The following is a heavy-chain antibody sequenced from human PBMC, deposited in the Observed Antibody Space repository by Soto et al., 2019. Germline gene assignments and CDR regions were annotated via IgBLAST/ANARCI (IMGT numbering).Heavy chain of an antibody. Sequence: ASVKVSCKASGYTFTSYAMHWVRQAPGQRLEWMGWINAGNGNTKYSQKFQGRVTITRDTSASTAYMELSSLRSEDTAVYYCARDDILTGYYYGMDVWGQGTTVTVS. V-gene: IGHV1-3*01. J-gene: IGHJ6*02. CDR2: INAGNGNT. D-gene: IGHD3-9*01. CDR1: GYTFTSYA. CDR3: ARDDILTGYYYGMDV.